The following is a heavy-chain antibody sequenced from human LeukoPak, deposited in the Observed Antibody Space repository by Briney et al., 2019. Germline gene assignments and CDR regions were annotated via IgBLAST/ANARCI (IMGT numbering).Heavy chain of an antibody. CDR2: IQYDGSNK. D-gene: IGHD5-12*01. Sequence: QPGGSLRLSCAASGVTFNNSGMHWVRQAPGKGLEWVSFIQYDGSNKYFADSVKGRFTISRDNSKNTLYLQMNSLRAEDTAVYYCAREQRRGYGFDYWGQGTLVTVSS. CDR3: AREQRRGYGFDY. CDR1: GVTFNNSG. V-gene: IGHV3-30*02. J-gene: IGHJ4*02.